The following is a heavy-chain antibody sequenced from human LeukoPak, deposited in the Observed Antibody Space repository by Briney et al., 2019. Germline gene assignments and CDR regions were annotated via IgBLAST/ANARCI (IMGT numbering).Heavy chain of an antibody. CDR3: ARSCSYSSSWYFDY. D-gene: IGHD6-13*01. CDR1: GFTFSSYG. J-gene: IGHJ4*02. V-gene: IGHV3-33*01. Sequence: AGRSLRLSCAASGFTFSSYGMHWVRKAPGKGLEWVAVIWYDGSNKYYADSVKGRFTISRDNSKNTLYLQMNSLRAEDTAVYYRARSCSYSSSWYFDYWGQGTLVTVSS. CDR2: IWYDGSNK.